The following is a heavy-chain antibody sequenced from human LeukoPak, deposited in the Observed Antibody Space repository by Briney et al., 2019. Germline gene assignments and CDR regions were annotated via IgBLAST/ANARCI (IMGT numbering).Heavy chain of an antibody. CDR2: IKQDGSEK. CDR1: GFTFSSYW. CDR3: AREGGGYDSSGYSWFDP. V-gene: IGHV3-7*01. D-gene: IGHD3-22*01. Sequence: GGSLRLFCAASGFTFSSYWMSWVRQAPGKGLEWVANIKQDGSEKYYVDSVKGRFTISRDNAKNSLYLQMNSLRAEDTAVYYCAREGGGYDSSGYSWFDPWGQGTLVTVSS. J-gene: IGHJ5*02.